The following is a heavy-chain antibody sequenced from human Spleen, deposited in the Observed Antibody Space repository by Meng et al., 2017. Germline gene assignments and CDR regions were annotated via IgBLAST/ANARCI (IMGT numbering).Heavy chain of an antibody. J-gene: IGHJ6*02. CDR2: IYYSGRT. Sequence: SETLSLTCTVSGGSISSVSYYWGWIRQPPGKGLEWIGSIYYSGRTYYNPSLKSRVTISVDTSKNQFSLKLSSVTAADTAVYYCARDRAGDNYCGGDCYLTGCMDVWGQGTTVTVSS. CDR1: GGSISSVSYY. D-gene: IGHD2-21*02. V-gene: IGHV4-39*07. CDR3: ARDRAGDNYCGGDCYLTGCMDV.